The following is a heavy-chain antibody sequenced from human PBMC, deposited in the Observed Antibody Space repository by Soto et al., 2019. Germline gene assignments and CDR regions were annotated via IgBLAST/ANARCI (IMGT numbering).Heavy chain of an antibody. D-gene: IGHD5-18*01. Sequence: EPLSLTCTVSGGSVSSGSYYWSWNRQPPGKGLEWIGYIYYSGSTNYNPSLKGRVTISVDTSKNQFSLKLSSVTAADTAVYYCARGIQLCNWFDPWGQGTLVTVSS. CDR3: ARGIQLCNWFDP. J-gene: IGHJ5*02. CDR2: IYYSGST. CDR1: GGSVSSGSYY. V-gene: IGHV4-61*01.